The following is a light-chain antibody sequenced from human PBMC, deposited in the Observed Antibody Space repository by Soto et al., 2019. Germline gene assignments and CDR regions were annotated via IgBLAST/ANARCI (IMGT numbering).Light chain of an antibody. CDR2: DVT. CDR3: SSYTSSTTLSI. V-gene: IGLV2-14*01. CDR1: SSDIGGYNY. J-gene: IGLJ2*01. Sequence: QSALTQPASVSGSPGQSITISCTGTSSDIGGYNYVSWYQQHPGNAPKLIIYDVTNRPSGVSNRFSGSKSGDTASLTISGLLAEDEADYCCSSYTSSTTLSIFGGGTKLTVL.